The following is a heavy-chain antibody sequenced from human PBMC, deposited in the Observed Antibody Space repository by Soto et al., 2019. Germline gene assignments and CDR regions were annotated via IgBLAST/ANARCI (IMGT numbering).Heavy chain of an antibody. V-gene: IGHV4-39*01. J-gene: IGHJ5*02. D-gene: IGHD3-10*01. CDR2: IYYSGST. CDR1: GGSISSSSYY. CDR3: ARTAGITVVRGVIIGTNWFDP. Sequence: QLQLQESGPGLVKPSETLSLTCTVSGGSISSSSYYWGWIRQPPGKGLEWIGSIYYSGSTYYNPSLEIRATISVDPPTGQFSLKLSSVTAADKAVYYCARTAGITVVRGVIIGTNWFDPWGQGTLVTVSS.